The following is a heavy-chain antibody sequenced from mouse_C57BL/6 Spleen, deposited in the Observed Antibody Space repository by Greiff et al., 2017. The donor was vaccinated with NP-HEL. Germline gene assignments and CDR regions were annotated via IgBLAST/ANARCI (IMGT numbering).Heavy chain of an antibody. CDR1: GFSLTSYG. D-gene: IGHD2-5*01. J-gene: IGHJ3*01. CDR2: IWSGGST. Sequence: VQLQQSGPGLVQPSQSLSITCTVSGFSLTSYGVHWVRQSPGKGLEWLGVIWSGGSTDYNAAFISRLSISKDNSKSQVFFKMNSLQADDTAIYYCARNVYYSNYENWFAYWGQGTLVTVSA. CDR3: ARNVYYSNYENWFAY. V-gene: IGHV2-2*01.